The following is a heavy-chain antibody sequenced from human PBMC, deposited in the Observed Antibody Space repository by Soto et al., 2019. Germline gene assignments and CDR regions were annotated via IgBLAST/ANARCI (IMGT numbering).Heavy chain of an antibody. V-gene: IGHV1-2*02. J-gene: IGHJ6*02. CDR3: AKGGAIVAAGTRVYLYNAMDV. D-gene: IGHD1-26*01. Sequence: ASVKVSCPASGYPFTGYYVHWVRQAPGQGLEWMGWINPNSGDTYLAQRFQGRVTMNRDTSIGTAYMELRGLTSDDTAEYYCAKGGAIVAAGTRVYLYNAMDVWGQGTTVTVSS. CDR2: INPNSGDT. CDR1: GYPFTGYY.